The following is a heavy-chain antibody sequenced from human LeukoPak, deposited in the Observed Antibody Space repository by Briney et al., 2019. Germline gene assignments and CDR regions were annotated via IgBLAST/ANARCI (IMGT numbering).Heavy chain of an antibody. D-gene: IGHD2-21*02. Sequence: PGGSLRLSCAASGFDFNIYEMIWVRQAPGKEPEWISYISSSGSLVYYADSVKGRFTISRDNAKNSLYLQMNSLRPEDTAVYYCARYFDNTAYSWRRFDSWGQGVLVTVSS. CDR1: GFDFNIYE. CDR3: ARYFDNTAYSWRRFDS. V-gene: IGHV3-48*03. CDR2: ISSSGSLV. J-gene: IGHJ4*02.